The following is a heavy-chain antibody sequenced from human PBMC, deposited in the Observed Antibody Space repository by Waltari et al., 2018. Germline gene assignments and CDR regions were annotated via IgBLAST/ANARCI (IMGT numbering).Heavy chain of an antibody. CDR2: IGGTHSNI. CDR3: TRDLYGSGGDWFDP. J-gene: IGHJ5*02. CDR1: GFDFRDSA. V-gene: IGHV3-21*03. Sequence: EVRLAESGGGLVKPGGSLRLSCTAPGFDFRDSALNWVRQAPGTGLEWVSSIGGTHSNIFYADSVKGRFTVSRDNAKNSLYLQMDNLRAEDSGLYFCTRDLYGSGGDWFDPWGQGTLVTVSS. D-gene: IGHD3-10*01.